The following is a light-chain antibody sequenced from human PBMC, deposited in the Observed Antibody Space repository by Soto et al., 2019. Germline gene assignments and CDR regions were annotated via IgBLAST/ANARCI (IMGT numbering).Light chain of an antibody. CDR2: GAS. J-gene: IGKJ4*01. Sequence: DIQMTQSPSSVSASIGDTVTITCRASQDISILLAWYQQKPGRAPKLLIYGASTLESWVPSRFSGRGSGTDFTLTISSLQPEDFATYFCQQADSFPLPFGGGTKVEIK. CDR3: QQADSFPLP. V-gene: IGKV1D-12*01. CDR1: QDISIL.